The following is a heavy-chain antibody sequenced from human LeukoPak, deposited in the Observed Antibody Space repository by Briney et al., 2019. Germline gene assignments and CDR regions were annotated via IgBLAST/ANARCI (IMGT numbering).Heavy chain of an antibody. V-gene: IGHV4-4*02. D-gene: IGHD3-3*01. J-gene: IGHJ4*02. CDR3: ASVWSGYYSDY. CDR2: IYHSGST. CDR1: NGSISSSNW. Sequence: SETLSLTCAVSNGSISSSNWWSWVRQPPGKGLEWIGEIYHSGSTNYNPSLKSRVTISVDKSKNQFSLKLSSVTAADTAVYYCASVWSGYYSDYWGQGTLVTVSS.